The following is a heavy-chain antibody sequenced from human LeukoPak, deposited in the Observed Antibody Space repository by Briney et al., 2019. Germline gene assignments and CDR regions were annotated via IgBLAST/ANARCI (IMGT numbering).Heavy chain of an antibody. CDR2: VYYSGST. J-gene: IGHJ1*01. D-gene: IGHD1-14*01. Sequence: PSETLSLTCTVSGDSMSSHYWSWIRQPPGKGLEWIGYVYYSGSTNYNPSLKSRVTISVDTSKNQFSLKLSSVTAADTAVYYCASFGKLDFEYFQHWGQGTLVTVSS. CDR1: GDSMSSHY. CDR3: ASFGKLDFEYFQH. V-gene: IGHV4-59*08.